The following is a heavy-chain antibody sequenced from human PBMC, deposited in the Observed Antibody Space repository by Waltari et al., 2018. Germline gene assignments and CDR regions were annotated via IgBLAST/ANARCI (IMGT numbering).Heavy chain of an antibody. J-gene: IGHJ6*02. CDR3: ARGREDIVVVPAAPLYGMDV. V-gene: IGHV1-69*12. Sequence: QVQLVQSGAEVKKPGSSVKVSCKASGGTFSSYAISWVRQAPGQGLEWMGGIIPILGTANYAQKFQGRVTSTADESTSTAYMELSSLRSEDTAVYYCARGREDIVVVPAAPLYGMDVWGQGTTVTVSS. CDR1: GGTFSSYA. CDR2: IIPILGTA. D-gene: IGHD2-2*01.